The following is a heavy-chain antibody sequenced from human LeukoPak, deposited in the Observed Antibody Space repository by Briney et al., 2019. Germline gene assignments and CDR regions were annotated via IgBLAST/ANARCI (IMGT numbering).Heavy chain of an antibody. D-gene: IGHD2-2*02. Sequence: GGSLRLSCAASGFTFSSYAMSWVRQAPGKGLEWVSAISGSGGSTYYADSVKGRFTISRDNSKNTLYLQMNSLRAEDTAVYYCAKDDRYCSSTSCYTFDYWGQGTLVTVSS. CDR2: ISGSGGST. CDR3: AKDDRYCSSTSCYTFDY. J-gene: IGHJ4*02. V-gene: IGHV3-23*01. CDR1: GFTFSSYA.